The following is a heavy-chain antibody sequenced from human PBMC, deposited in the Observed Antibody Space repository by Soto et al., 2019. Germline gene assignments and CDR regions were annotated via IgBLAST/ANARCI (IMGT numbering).Heavy chain of an antibody. CDR3: ATRGIVGQIY. J-gene: IGHJ4*02. CDR2: VYHNGNT. V-gene: IGHV4-4*02. D-gene: IGHD1-26*01. Sequence: QVQLQESGTGLVEPSGTLSLTCNVYDGSINNGDWCSWVRQPPGKGLEWIGEVYHNGNTTYNASLNRRVTVSVDKSRTQFSLRLTSVTPADTAVYYCATRGIVGQIYWGQGTLVTVSS. CDR1: DGSINNGDW.